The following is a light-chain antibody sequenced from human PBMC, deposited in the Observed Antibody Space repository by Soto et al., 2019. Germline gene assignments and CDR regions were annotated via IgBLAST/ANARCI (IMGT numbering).Light chain of an antibody. Sequence: DIQLTQAPSFLSASAGDRVTITCRASQVISSYLAWYQQKPGRAPKLLIYAASTLQSGVHSRFSGSGSGTEFTLTITSLQPEDFATYYCKQLNSFPITFGQGTRLEIK. V-gene: IGKV1-9*01. CDR3: KQLNSFPIT. CDR2: AAS. CDR1: QVISSY. J-gene: IGKJ5*01.